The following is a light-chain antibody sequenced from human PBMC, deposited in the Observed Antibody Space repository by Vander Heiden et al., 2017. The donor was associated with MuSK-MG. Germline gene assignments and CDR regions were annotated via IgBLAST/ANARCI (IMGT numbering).Light chain of an antibody. CDR3: ATWDDSLNGWV. CDR2: SNN. Sequence: HSVVTPPPSASGTPGQRVTISCSGISSNIGSNTVNWYQHLPGTAPKLLIYSNNQRPSGVPDRFSGSKSGTSASLAISGPQSEDEGDYYCATWDDSLNGWVFGGGTKLTVL. CDR1: SSNIGSNT. J-gene: IGLJ3*02. V-gene: IGLV1-44*01.